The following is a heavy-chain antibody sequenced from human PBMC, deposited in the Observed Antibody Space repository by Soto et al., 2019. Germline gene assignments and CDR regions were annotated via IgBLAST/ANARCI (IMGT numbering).Heavy chain of an antibody. CDR2: ISGSGGST. J-gene: IGHJ4*02. CDR1: GFTFSSYA. V-gene: IGHV3-23*01. D-gene: IGHD1-26*01. CDR3: AKDLEGATTRPYYFDY. Sequence: EVQLLESGGGLVQPGGSLRLSCAASGFTFSSYAMSWVRQAPGKGLEWVSAISGSGGSTYYADSVKGRFTISRDNSKNTLYLQMNSLRAEDTAVYYCAKDLEGATTRPYYFDYWGQGTLVTVSS.